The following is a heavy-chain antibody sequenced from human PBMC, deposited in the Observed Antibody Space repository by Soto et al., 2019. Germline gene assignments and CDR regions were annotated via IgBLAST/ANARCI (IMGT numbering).Heavy chain of an antibody. CDR2: INPSDDTT. CDR1: GYSFTNYY. V-gene: IGHV1-46*01. CDR3: ARSDVVTAKPNDY. Sequence: ASVKVSCKASGYSFTNYYMHWVRQAPGQGIEWMGIINPSDDTTIYAQKFQGRVTMTRDTSTTTVNMELSSLRSEDTAVYYCARSDVVTAKPNDYWGQGTQVTVS. D-gene: IGHD2-21*02. J-gene: IGHJ4*02.